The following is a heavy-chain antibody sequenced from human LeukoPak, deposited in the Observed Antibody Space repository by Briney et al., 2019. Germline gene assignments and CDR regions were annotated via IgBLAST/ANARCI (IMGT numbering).Heavy chain of an antibody. V-gene: IGHV3-30*02. Sequence: GGSLRLSCAASGFIFSNDAMHWVRQAPGKGLEWVAFIWFDGSNKHYADSVKGRFTISRDNSKNTLYVQVNSLRAEDTAVYYCAKHIAPRRNFDSWGQGTLVTVSS. D-gene: IGHD6-6*01. CDR3: AKHIAPRRNFDS. J-gene: IGHJ4*02. CDR2: IWFDGSNK. CDR1: GFIFSNDA.